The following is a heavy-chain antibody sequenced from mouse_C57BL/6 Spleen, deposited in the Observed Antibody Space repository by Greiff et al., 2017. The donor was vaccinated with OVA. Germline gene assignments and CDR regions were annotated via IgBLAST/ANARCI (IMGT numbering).Heavy chain of an antibody. D-gene: IGHD1-3*01. Sequence: QVQLQQPGTELVKPGASVKLSCKASGYTFTSYWMHWVKQRPGQGLEWIGNINPSNGGTNYNEKFKSKATLPVEKSSSTAYMQLSSLTSEDSAVYYCARPISRWYFDVWGTGTTVTVSS. CDR1: GYTFTSYW. V-gene: IGHV1-53*01. J-gene: IGHJ1*03. CDR3: ARPISRWYFDV. CDR2: INPSNGGT.